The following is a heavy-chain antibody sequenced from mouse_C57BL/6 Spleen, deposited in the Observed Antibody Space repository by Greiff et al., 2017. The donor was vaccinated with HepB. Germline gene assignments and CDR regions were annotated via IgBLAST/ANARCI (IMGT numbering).Heavy chain of an antibody. D-gene: IGHD2-3*01. Sequence: QVQLKESGPELVKPGASVKISCKASGYAFSSSWMNWVKQRPGKGLEWIGRIYPGDGDTNYNGKFKGKATLTADKSSSTAYMQLSSLTSEDSAVYFCARSRGYDGYYGFAYWGQGTLVTVSA. CDR1: GYAFSSSW. J-gene: IGHJ3*01. CDR3: ARSRGYDGYYGFAY. CDR2: IYPGDGDT. V-gene: IGHV1-82*01.